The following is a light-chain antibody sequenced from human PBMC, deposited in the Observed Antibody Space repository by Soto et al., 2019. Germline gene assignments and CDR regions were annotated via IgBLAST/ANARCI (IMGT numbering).Light chain of an antibody. CDR2: GAS. V-gene: IGKV3-20*01. Sequence: EIVLTQSPGTLSLSPGERATLSCRASQSVSSTYFAWYQQRFGQAPRLLIYGASSRATGIPDRFSGGGSGKYFTRTISRLAPEDFAVYYCQQYGSSSWTFGQGTKVEIK. J-gene: IGKJ1*01. CDR3: QQYGSSSWT. CDR1: QSVSSTY.